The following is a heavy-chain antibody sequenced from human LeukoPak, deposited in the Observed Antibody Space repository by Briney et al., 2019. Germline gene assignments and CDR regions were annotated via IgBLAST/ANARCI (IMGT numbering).Heavy chain of an antibody. V-gene: IGHV4-34*01. CDR1: GVSFSGYY. CDR2: INHSGST. Sequence: PSETLSLTCAVYGVSFSGYYWSWIRQPPGKGLEWIGEINHSGSTNYNPSLKSRVTISVDTSRNQFSLKLSSVTAADTAVYYCARDNYGSGSYPTPYYYYGMDVWGQGTTVTVSS. D-gene: IGHD3-10*01. CDR3: ARDNYGSGSYPTPYYYYGMDV. J-gene: IGHJ6*02.